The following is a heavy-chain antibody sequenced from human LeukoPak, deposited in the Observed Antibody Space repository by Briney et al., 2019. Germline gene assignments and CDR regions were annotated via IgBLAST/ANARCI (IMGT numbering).Heavy chain of an antibody. Sequence: GGSLRLSCAASGFTFSSYGMHWVRQAPGKGLEWVSSISYTNDYIYHADSVRGRFTTSRDNAKNSLFLQMNSLRAEDTAVYYCARYVLAAAGFDFWGQGTLVTVSS. CDR2: ISYTNDYI. D-gene: IGHD2-15*01. CDR3: ARYVLAAAGFDF. CDR1: GFTFSSYG. V-gene: IGHV3-21*01. J-gene: IGHJ4*02.